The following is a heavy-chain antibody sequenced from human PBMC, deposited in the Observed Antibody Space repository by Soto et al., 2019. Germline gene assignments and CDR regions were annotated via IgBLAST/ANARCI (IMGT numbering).Heavy chain of an antibody. CDR2: FDPEDGET. CDR1: GYTLTELS. D-gene: IGHD2-2*01. V-gene: IGHV1-24*01. CDR3: ATGLIGYCSSTSCPLGY. J-gene: IGHJ4*02. Sequence: QVQLVQSGAEVKKPGASVKVSCKVSGYTLTELSMHWVRQAHGTGLEWMGGFDPEDGETIYAQKFQGRVTMTEDTSTDTAYMELSSLRSEDTAVYYCATGLIGYCSSTSCPLGYWGQGTLVTVSS.